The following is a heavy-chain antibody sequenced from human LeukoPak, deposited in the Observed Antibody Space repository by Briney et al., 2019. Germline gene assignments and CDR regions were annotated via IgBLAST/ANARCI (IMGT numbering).Heavy chain of an antibody. J-gene: IGHJ4*02. CDR3: ATQDYYGSGSYTV. CDR1: GFTFSSYQ. CDR2: ISDSGSTI. Sequence: GGSLRLSCAASGFTFSSYQMNWVRQAPGKGLEWLSYISDSGSTIYYADSVKGRFTISRDNAKNSLYLQVNSLRAEDTAVYYCATQDYYGSGSYTVWGQGTLVTVSS. V-gene: IGHV3-48*03. D-gene: IGHD3-10*01.